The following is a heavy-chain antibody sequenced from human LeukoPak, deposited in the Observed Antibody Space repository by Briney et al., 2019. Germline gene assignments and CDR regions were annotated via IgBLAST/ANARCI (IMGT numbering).Heavy chain of an antibody. CDR1: GYTFTSYG. Sequence: GASVKVSCKASGYTFTSYGISWVRQAPGQGLEWMGWISTYSGNTNYAQKLQGRVIMTTDSSTSTAYMELKSLRSDDTAVYNCARHSGGTFFDYWGQGTLVTVSS. CDR3: ARHSGGTFFDY. D-gene: IGHD4-23*01. CDR2: ISTYSGNT. V-gene: IGHV1-18*01. J-gene: IGHJ4*02.